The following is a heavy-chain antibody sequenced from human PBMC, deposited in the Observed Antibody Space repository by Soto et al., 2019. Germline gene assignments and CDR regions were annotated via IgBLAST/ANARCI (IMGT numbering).Heavy chain of an antibody. CDR3: ARMATFGSLNWFDT. Sequence: DSVQVCCKASGYSFTNNDVTWVRQATGQGLEWMGWMNPGSGDTGYAQKFQGRVTMTRDISIATAYMELSSLRSDDTAIYYCARMATFGSLNWFDTCGQGTLVTVSS. CDR1: GYSFTNND. CDR2: MNPGSGDT. V-gene: IGHV1-8*01. J-gene: IGHJ5*02. D-gene: IGHD3-16*01.